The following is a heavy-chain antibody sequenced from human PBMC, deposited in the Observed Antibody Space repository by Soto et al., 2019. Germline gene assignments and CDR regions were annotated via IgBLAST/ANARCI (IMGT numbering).Heavy chain of an antibody. D-gene: IGHD6-13*01. CDR1: GGSISSYY. J-gene: IGHJ4*02. CDR2: IYYSGST. Sequence: SETLSLTCTVSGGSISSYYWSWIRQPPGKGLEWIGYIYYSGSTNYNPSLKSQVTISVDTSKNQFSLKLSSVTAADTAVYYCARHLFNPYSSSWSLFDYWGQGTLVTVSS. CDR3: ARHLFNPYSSSWSLFDY. V-gene: IGHV4-59*08.